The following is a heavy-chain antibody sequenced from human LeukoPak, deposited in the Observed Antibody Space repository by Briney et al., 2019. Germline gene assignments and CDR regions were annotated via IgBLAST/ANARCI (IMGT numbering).Heavy chain of an antibody. J-gene: IGHJ5*02. D-gene: IGHD1-26*01. CDR2: MNPNSGNT. Sequence: ASVKVSCKASGYTFTNYVISWVRQATGQGLEWMGWMNPNSGNTGYAQKFRGRVTITRNTSISTAYMELSSLRSEDTAVYYCARGEGGSYYPWGQGTLVTVSS. CDR3: ARGEGGSYYP. V-gene: IGHV1-8*03. CDR1: GYTFTNYV.